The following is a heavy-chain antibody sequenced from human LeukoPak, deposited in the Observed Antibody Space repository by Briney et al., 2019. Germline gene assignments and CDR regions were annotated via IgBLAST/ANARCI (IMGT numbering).Heavy chain of an antibody. CDR2: INHSGST. J-gene: IGHJ4*02. CDR1: GGSFSGYY. D-gene: IGHD3-3*01. V-gene: IGHV4-34*01. CDR3: ARGRYDFWSGYPTYFDY. Sequence: SETLSLTCAAYGGSFSGYYWSWIRQPPGKGLEWIGEINHSGSTNYNPSLKSRVTISVDTSKNQFSLKLSSVTAADTAVYYCARGRYDFWSGYPTYFDYWGQGTLVTVSS.